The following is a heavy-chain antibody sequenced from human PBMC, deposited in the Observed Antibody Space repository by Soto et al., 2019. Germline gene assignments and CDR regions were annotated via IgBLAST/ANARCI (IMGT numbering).Heavy chain of an antibody. D-gene: IGHD2-21*02. CDR1: GFTFDDYA. Sequence: EVQLVESGGGLVQPGRSLRLSCAASGFTFDDYAMHWVRQAPGKGLEWVSGISWNSGSIGYADSVKGRFTISRDNAKNSLYLQMNSLRAEDTALYYCAKDHCGGDCYWYFDLWGRGTLVTVSS. CDR3: AKDHCGGDCYWYFDL. V-gene: IGHV3-9*01. J-gene: IGHJ2*01. CDR2: ISWNSGSI.